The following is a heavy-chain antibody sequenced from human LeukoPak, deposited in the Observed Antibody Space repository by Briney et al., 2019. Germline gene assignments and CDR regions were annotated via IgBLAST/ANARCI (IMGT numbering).Heavy chain of an antibody. J-gene: IGHJ6*02. CDR1: GGSISSYY. CDR2: IYYSGST. CDR3: ARGQDYYYYYAMDV. V-gene: IGHV4-59*12. Sequence: PSETLSLTCTVSGGSISSYYWSWIRQPPGKGLEWIGYIYYSGSTNYNPSLKSRVTISADTSKDQFSLKLSSVTAADTAVYYCARGQDYYYYYAMDVWGQGTTVTVSS.